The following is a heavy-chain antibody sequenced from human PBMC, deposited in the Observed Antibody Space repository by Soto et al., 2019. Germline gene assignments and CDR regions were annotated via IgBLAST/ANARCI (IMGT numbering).Heavy chain of an antibody. Sequence: PWWSLRLSCSASVFTVSSNYMSWFRQAPGKGLEWVSVIYSGGSTYYADSVKGRFTISRDNSKNTLYLQMNSLRAEDTAVYYSARDRCGGGCYRVDAFDIWGQGTMVTVSS. J-gene: IGHJ3*02. V-gene: IGHV3-53*01. CDR1: VFTVSSNY. CDR3: ARDRCGGGCYRVDAFDI. CDR2: IYSGGST. D-gene: IGHD2-21*02.